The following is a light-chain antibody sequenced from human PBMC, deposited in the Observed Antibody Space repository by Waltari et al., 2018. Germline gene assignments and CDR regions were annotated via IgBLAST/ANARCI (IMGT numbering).Light chain of an antibody. CDR2: WAS. CDR1: QSGLSTSTGKNY. V-gene: IGKV4-1*01. J-gene: IGKJ1*01. CDR3: QQYYDTPWT. Sequence: DIVMAQSPDSLAVSLGERATINCGSSQSGLSTSTGKNYLAWYQQKPGQPPKLLIYWASTRESGVPDRFSGSGSGTDFTLTISSLQAEDVAVYYCQQYYDTPWTFGQGTKVEIK.